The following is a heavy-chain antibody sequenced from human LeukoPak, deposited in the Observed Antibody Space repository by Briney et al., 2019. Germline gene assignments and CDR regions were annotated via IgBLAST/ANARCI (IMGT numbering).Heavy chain of an antibody. D-gene: IGHD6-13*01. Sequence: SGGSLRLSCAASGFILGDYYMSWIRQAPGKGLEWVSYISSSGNTINYADSVKGRFTISRDNARNSLYLQMNSLRAEDTAVYYCARDAGSYSFNYWGQGTLVTVSS. V-gene: IGHV3-11*04. CDR3: ARDAGSYSFNY. J-gene: IGHJ4*02. CDR2: ISSSGNTI. CDR1: GFILGDYY.